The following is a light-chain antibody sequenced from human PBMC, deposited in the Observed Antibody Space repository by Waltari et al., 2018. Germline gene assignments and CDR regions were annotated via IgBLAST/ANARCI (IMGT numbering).Light chain of an antibody. Sequence: QSALTQPASVSGSPGQSITISCTGTSRAVGGYNSVSWYQQHPGKAPKLMIYEVSNRPSGVSNRFSGSKSGNTASLTISGLQAEDEADYYCSSYTSSSTVVFGGGTKLTVL. CDR2: EVS. CDR1: SRAVGGYNS. V-gene: IGLV2-14*01. J-gene: IGLJ2*01. CDR3: SSYTSSSTVV.